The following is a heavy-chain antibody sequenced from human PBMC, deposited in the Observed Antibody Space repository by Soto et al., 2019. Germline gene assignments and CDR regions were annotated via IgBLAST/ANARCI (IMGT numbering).Heavy chain of an antibody. CDR3: ARAQDGFDY. J-gene: IGHJ4*02. CDR2: IKQDGSEK. Sequence: EVQLVESGGGLVQPGGSLRLSCAASGFTFGSYWMSWVRQAPGKGLEWVANIKQDGSEKYYVDSVKGRFTISRDNAKNSLYLQMNSLRAEDTAVYYCARAQDGFDYWGQGTLVTVSS. CDR1: GFTFGSYW. V-gene: IGHV3-7*01.